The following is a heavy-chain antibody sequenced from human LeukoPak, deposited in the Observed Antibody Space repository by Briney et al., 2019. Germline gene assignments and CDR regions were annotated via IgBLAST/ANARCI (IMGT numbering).Heavy chain of an antibody. V-gene: IGHV4-4*07. D-gene: IGHD3-9*01. CDR3: ARHNGFDRGYYYYIDV. J-gene: IGHJ6*03. CDR1: GGSISSYY. CDR2: IYTSGST. Sequence: PSETLSLTCTVSGGSISSYYWSWIRQPAGKGLEWIGRIYTSGSTNYNPSLKSRVTMSVDTSKNQFSLKLTSVTAADTAVYYCARHNGFDRGYYYYIDVWGKGTTVTVSS.